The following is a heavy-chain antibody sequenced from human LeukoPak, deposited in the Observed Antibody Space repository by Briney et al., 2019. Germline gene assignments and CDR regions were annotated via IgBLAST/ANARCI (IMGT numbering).Heavy chain of an antibody. CDR1: GDSITSSSYY. V-gene: IGHV4-39*07. CDR3: ARPIRN. J-gene: IGHJ4*02. Sequence: SETLSLTCTVSGDSITSSSYYWGWIRQPPGKGLEWIGTMYYTGTIYYNPSLKSRVTISVDTSKNQFSLSLSSVIAADTAVYYCARPIRNWGQGTLVIVSS. CDR2: MYYTGTI.